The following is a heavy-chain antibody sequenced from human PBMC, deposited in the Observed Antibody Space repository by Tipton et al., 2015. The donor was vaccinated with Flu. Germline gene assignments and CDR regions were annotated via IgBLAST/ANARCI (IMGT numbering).Heavy chain of an antibody. D-gene: IGHD6-6*01. J-gene: IGHJ4*02. CDR2: IYYSGST. CDR1: GDSISSYY. CDR3: ARGIAARSSYFDY. V-gene: IGHV4-59*01. Sequence: TLSLTCTVSGDSISSYYWSWIRQPPGKGLEWMGYIYYSGSTNYNPSLKSRVTISVDTSKNQFSLKLSSVTAADTAVYYCARGIAARSSYFDYWGQGTLVTVSS.